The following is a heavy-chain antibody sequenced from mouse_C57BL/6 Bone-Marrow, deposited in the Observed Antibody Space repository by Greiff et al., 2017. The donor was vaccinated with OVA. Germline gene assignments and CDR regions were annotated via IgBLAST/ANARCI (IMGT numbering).Heavy chain of an antibody. D-gene: IGHD1-1*01. J-gene: IGHJ3*01. V-gene: IGHV1-80*01. CDR1: GYAFSSYW. Sequence: QVQLQQSGAELVKPGASVKLSCKASGYAFSSYWMNWVKQRPGKGLEWIGQIYPGDGDTNYNGKFKGKATLTADKSSSTAYMQLSSLTSEDSAVYYCAREDYGSSYRFAYWGQGTLVTVSA. CDR2: IYPGDGDT. CDR3: AREDYGSSYRFAY.